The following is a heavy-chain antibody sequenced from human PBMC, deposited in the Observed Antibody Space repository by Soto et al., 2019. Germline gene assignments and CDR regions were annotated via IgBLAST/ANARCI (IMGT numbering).Heavy chain of an antibody. Sequence: QVQLVQSGAEXXXXXXXVKVSCKASGYTFXSYGISWVRQAPGQGLEWMGWISAYNGNTNYAQKLQGRVTMTTDTSTSTAYMELRSLRSDDTAVYYCASLIAAAGFWGQGTLVTVSS. V-gene: IGHV1-18*04. CDR3: ASLIAAAGF. J-gene: IGHJ4*02. D-gene: IGHD6-13*01. CDR2: ISAYNGNT. CDR1: GYTFXSYG.